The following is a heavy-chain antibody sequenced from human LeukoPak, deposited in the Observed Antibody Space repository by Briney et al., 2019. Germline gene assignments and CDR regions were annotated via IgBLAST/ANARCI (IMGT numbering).Heavy chain of an antibody. CDR2: IYYNGNT. J-gene: IGHJ5*02. CDR3: ARQTGRFDP. CDR1: GGSISSYY. V-gene: IGHV4-59*13. Sequence: SETLSLTCTVSGGSISSYYWSWLRQPPGKGLEWIGYIYYNGNTNYNPSLKSRVTISVDTSKNQFSLRLNSVTAADTAVYYCARQTGRFDPWGQGTLVTVSS.